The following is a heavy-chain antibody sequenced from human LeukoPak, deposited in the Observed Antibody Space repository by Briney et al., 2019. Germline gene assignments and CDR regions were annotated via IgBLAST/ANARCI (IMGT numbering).Heavy chain of an antibody. Sequence: SQTLSLTCSVSNGSINNGGYYWSWIRQPPGKGLEWIGYIYYSGSTNYNPSLKSRVTISVDTSKNQFSLKLSSVTAADTAVYYCARDIPTHTRGITMEPGFDYWGQGTLVTVSS. CDR1: NGSINNGGYY. V-gene: IGHV4-61*08. D-gene: IGHD3-3*01. CDR3: ARDIPTHTRGITMEPGFDY. J-gene: IGHJ4*02. CDR2: IYYSGST.